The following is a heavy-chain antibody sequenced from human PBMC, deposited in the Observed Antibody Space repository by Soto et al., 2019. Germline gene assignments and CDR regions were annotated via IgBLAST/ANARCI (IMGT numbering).Heavy chain of an antibody. V-gene: IGHV4-59*12. D-gene: IGHD2-15*01. CDR3: ARVSRPSRKLRTDYSFDH. Sequence: PEKGLGWIGYAHYSGSTNYNPSLKSRVTISADTSKNQLSLRLTSVTAADSAIYFCARVSRPSRKLRTDYSFDHWGPGTLVLGSS. CDR2: AHYSGST. J-gene: IGHJ4*02.